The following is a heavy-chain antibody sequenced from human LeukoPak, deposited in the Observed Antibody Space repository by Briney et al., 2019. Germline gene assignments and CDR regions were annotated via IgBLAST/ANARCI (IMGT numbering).Heavy chain of an antibody. Sequence: ASVKVSCKASGYTFTGYYMHWVRQAPGQGLEWMGWMNPNSGNTGYAQKFQDRVTMTRNTSINTAYMELSSLRSEDMAVYYCARGFRDSSGRKPDYWGQGTLVTVSS. CDR1: GYTFTGYY. CDR3: ARGFRDSSGRKPDY. J-gene: IGHJ4*02. CDR2: MNPNSGNT. V-gene: IGHV1-8*02. D-gene: IGHD3-22*01.